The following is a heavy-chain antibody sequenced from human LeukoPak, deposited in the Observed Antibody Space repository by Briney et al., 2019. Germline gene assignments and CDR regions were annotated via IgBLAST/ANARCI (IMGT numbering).Heavy chain of an antibody. J-gene: IGHJ6*03. D-gene: IGHD1-14*01. Sequence: GGSLRLSCAVSGFTFSNYEMNWVRQAPGKGLEWVSSISTSSSYIYYADSVKGRFTISRDNAKNSLYLQMNSLRAEDTAVYYCARDRGNQRGYYYYYMDVWGKGTTVTVSS. V-gene: IGHV3-21*01. CDR2: ISTSSSYI. CDR3: ARDRGNQRGYYYYYMDV. CDR1: GFTFSNYE.